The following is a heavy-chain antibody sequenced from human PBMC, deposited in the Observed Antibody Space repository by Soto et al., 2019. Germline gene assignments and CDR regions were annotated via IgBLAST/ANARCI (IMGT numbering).Heavy chain of an antibody. J-gene: IGHJ6*02. Sequence: QVQLVQSGAEVKKPGSSVKVSCKASGGTFGSYAISWVRQAPGQGLEWMGGIIPIPGTANYAQKFQGRVTIAADESTTTADMERSSQRSEDTAVYYCARSQGSSTSLEIYYYYYYGMDVWGQGTTVTVSS. D-gene: IGHD2-2*01. CDR1: GGTFGSYA. CDR2: IIPIPGTA. V-gene: IGHV1-69*01. CDR3: ARSQGSSTSLEIYYYYYYGMDV.